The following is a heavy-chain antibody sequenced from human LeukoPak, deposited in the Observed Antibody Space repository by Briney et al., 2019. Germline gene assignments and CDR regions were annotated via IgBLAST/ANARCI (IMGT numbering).Heavy chain of an antibody. Sequence: GGSLRLSCAASGFTFDDYAMHWVRQAPGKGLEWVSAISGSGGSTYYADSVKGRFTISRDNSKNTLYLQVNSLRAEDTAVYYCANVYYQLLHRFDYWGQGTLVTVSS. CDR2: ISGSGGST. J-gene: IGHJ4*02. V-gene: IGHV3-23*01. CDR3: ANVYYQLLHRFDY. D-gene: IGHD2-2*02. CDR1: GFTFDDYA.